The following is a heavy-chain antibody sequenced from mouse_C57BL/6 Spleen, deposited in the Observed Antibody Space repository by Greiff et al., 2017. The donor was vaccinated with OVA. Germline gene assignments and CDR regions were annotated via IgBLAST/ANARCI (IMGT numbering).Heavy chain of an antibody. J-gene: IGHJ2*01. D-gene: IGHD3-2*01. CDR3: ARKDSYFDY. Sequence: DVQLVESGGDLVKPGGSLKLSCAASGFTFSSYGMSWVRQTPDKRLEWVATISSGGSYTYYPDSVKGRFTISRDNAKNTLYLQMSSLKSEDTAMYYCARKDSYFDYWGQGTTLTVSS. CDR1: GFTFSSYG. CDR2: ISSGGSYT. V-gene: IGHV5-6*01.